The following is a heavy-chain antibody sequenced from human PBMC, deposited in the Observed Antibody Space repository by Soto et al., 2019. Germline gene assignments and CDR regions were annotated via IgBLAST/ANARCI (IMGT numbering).Heavy chain of an antibody. V-gene: IGHV1-3*01. CDR2: INCGNGKT. J-gene: IGHJ4*02. D-gene: IGHD2-21*01. CDR3: AKSVWFGGEYYLDY. Sequence: GASVKVSCKASGYTYSNYAMHWVRQAPGQRLEWMGWINCGNGKTKYSQNFQGRVTITRDTSASTSYMELGGLRPEDTAVYYCAKSVWFGGEYYLDYWGQGALVTVSS. CDR1: GYTYSNYA.